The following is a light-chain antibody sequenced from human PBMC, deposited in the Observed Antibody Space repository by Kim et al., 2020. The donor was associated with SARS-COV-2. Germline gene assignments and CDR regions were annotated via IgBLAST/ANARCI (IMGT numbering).Light chain of an antibody. CDR1: ESGTGS. CDR2: GVS. V-gene: IGKV3-15*01. CDR3: QQYDNWPQT. Sequence: VSPGESATLSCRASESGTGSLAWYQQRPGQAPRLLIYGVSTRATSVPARFSGSGFGTEFTLTISSLQSEDFALYYCQQYDNWPQTFGQGTKVDIK. J-gene: IGKJ1*01.